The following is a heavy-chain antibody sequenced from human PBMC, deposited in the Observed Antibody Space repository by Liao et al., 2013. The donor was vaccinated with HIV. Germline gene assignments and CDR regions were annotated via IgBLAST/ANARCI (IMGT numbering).Heavy chain of an antibody. CDR2: IYYSGST. V-gene: IGHV4-59*01. CDR3: ARGDDAFDI. Sequence: QVQLQESGPGLVKPSETLSLTCTVSGGSISGYYWSWIRQPPGKGLEWIGYIYYSGSTNYNPSLKSRVTISVDTSKNQFSLKLSSVTAADTAVYYCARGDDAFDIWGPRGQWSPSLQ. J-gene: IGHJ3*02. CDR1: GGSISGYY.